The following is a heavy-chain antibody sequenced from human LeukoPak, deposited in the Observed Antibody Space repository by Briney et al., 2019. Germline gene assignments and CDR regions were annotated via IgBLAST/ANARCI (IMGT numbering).Heavy chain of an antibody. CDR3: ARGLGDDFWSGYYHAFDI. CDR1: GGSISSGGYY. D-gene: IGHD3-3*01. CDR2: IYYSGST. J-gene: IGHJ3*02. Sequence: SQTLSLTCTVSGGSISSGGYYWSWLRQHPGKGLEWIGYIYYSGSTYYNPSLKSRVTISVDTTKNQFSLKLSSVTAADTAVYYCARGLGDDFWSGYYHAFDIWGQGTMVTVSS. V-gene: IGHV4-31*03.